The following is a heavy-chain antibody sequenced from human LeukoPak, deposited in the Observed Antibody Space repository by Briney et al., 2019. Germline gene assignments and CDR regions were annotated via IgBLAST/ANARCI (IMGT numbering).Heavy chain of an antibody. CDR2: IYYSGST. CDR1: GGSISSGDYY. V-gene: IGHV4-30-4*08. CDR3: ARIFSSGYYRDAFDI. D-gene: IGHD3-22*01. J-gene: IGHJ3*02. Sequence: SSQTLSLTCTVSGGSISSGDYYWSWVRQPPGKGLEWIGYIYYSGSTYYNPSLKSRVTISVDTSKNQFSLKLSSVTAADTAVYYCARIFSSGYYRDAFDIWGQGTMVTVSS.